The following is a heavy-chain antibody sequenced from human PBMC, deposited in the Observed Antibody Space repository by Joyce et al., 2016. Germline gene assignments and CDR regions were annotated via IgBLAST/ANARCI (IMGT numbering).Heavy chain of an antibody. CDR3: ARLTRYGNGASCHLDN. CDR2: IYPGDSDT. J-gene: IGHJ4*02. CDR1: GYIFTNHW. D-gene: IGHD2-8*01. Sequence: EVQLVQSGAEVKKPGESLKISCKSSGYIFTNHWIAWVRQMPGRGLEYMGIIYPGDSDTRYSPSFQGQVTISADKSISTAYLQWGSLRASDTAMYYCARLTRYGNGASCHLDNWGQGTLVTVSS. V-gene: IGHV5-51*01.